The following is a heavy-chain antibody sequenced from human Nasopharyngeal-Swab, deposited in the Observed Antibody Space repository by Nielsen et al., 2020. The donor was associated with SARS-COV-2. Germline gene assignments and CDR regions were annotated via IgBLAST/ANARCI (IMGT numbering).Heavy chain of an antibody. J-gene: IGHJ4*02. CDR1: GYTFTSYG. D-gene: IGHD3-22*01. Sequence: ASVKVSCKASGYTFTSYGISWVRQAPGQGLEWMGWISAYNGNTNYAQKLQGRVTMTTDTSTSTAYMELRSLRSDDTAVYYCARDRRGRYYDSSDYYFPFDYWGQGTLVTVSS. CDR3: ARDRRGRYYDSSDYYFPFDY. V-gene: IGHV1-18*01. CDR2: ISAYNGNT.